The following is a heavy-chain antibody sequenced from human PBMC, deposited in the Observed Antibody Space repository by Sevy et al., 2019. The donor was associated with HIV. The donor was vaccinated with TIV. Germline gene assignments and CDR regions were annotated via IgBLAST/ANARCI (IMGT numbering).Heavy chain of an antibody. J-gene: IGHJ5*02. CDR3: AKERVYCSGGSCKPGGWFDP. CDR1: GYTFTGYY. D-gene: IGHD2-15*01. Sequence: ASVKVSCKASGYTFTGYYMHWVRQAPGQGLEWMGWINPNSGGTNHAQKFQGRVTMTRDTSISTAYMELSRLRSDDTAVYYCAKERVYCSGGSCKPGGWFDPWGQGTLVTVSS. CDR2: INPNSGGT. V-gene: IGHV1-2*02.